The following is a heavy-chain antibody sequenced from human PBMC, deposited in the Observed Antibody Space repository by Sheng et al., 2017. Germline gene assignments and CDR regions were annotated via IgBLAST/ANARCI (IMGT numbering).Heavy chain of an antibody. CDR1: GFTFSSYE. CDR2: INSRGNTK. D-gene: IGHD5-18*01. V-gene: IGHV3-48*03. CDR3: AREIYSQFDP. J-gene: IGHJ5*02. Sequence: EVQLVESGGDLVQPGGSLRLSCAASGFTFSSYEMNWVRQAPGKGLEWVSYINSRGNTKHYADSVKGRFTISRDNAKNSLYLQMDSLRADDTAVYYCAREIYSQFDPWGQGTLVTVSS.